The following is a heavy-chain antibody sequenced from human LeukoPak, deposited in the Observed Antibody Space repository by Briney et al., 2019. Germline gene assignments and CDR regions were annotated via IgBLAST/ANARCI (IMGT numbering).Heavy chain of an antibody. J-gene: IGHJ4*02. V-gene: IGHV4-39*07. D-gene: IGHD3-10*01. CDR1: GGSISSYY. CDR3: ARGGRRWFGELFDY. CDR2: IYYSGST. Sequence: SETLSLTCTVSGGSISSYYWGWIRQPPGKGLEWIGSIYYSGSTYYNPSLKSRVTISVDTSKNQFSLKLSSVTAADTAVYYCARGGRRWFGELFDYWGQGTLVTVSS.